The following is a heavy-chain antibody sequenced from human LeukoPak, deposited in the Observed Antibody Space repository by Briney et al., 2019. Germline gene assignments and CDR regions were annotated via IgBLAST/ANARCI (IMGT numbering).Heavy chain of an antibody. CDR2: INHSGST. Sequence: SETLSLTCAVYGGSFSGYCWSWIRQPPGKGLEWIGEINHSGSTNYNPSLKSRVTISVDTSKNQFSLKLSSVTAADTAVYYCARSATPRVVPAARTAFGYSGYDYRYWGQGTLVTVSS. D-gene: IGHD5-12*01. V-gene: IGHV4-34*01. CDR3: ARSATPRVVPAARTAFGYSGYDYRY. J-gene: IGHJ4*02. CDR1: GGSFSGYC.